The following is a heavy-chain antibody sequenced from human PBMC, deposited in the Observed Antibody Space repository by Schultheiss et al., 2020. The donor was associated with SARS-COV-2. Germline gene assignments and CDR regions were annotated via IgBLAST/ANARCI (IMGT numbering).Heavy chain of an antibody. CDR2: IYYSGST. J-gene: IGHJ4*02. CDR3: ARAISSSLLFDY. CDR1: GGSFSGYY. V-gene: IGHV4-59*01. Sequence: SETLSLTCAVYGGSFSGYYWSWIRQPPGKGLEWIGYIYYSGSTNYKPSLKSRVTISVDTSKNKFSLKLSSVTSADTAVYYCARAISSSLLFDYWGQGTLVTVSS. D-gene: IGHD6-6*01.